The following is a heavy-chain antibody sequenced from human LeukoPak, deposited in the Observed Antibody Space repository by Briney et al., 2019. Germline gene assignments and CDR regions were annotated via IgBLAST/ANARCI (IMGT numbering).Heavy chain of an antibody. V-gene: IGHV4-34*01. J-gene: IGHJ4*02. CDR1: GGSFSGYY. D-gene: IGHD6-13*01. CDR2: INHSGST. Sequence: SSETLSLTCAVYGGSFSGYYWSWIRQPPGKGLEWIGEINHSGSTNYNPSLKSRVTISVDTSKNQFSLKLSSVTAADTAVYYCARGGDSSSWSVDYWGQGTLVTVSS. CDR3: ARGGDSSSWSVDY.